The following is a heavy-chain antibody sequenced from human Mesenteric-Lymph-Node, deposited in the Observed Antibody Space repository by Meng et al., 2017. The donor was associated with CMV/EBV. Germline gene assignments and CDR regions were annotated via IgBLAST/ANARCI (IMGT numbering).Heavy chain of an antibody. D-gene: IGHD6-19*01. V-gene: IGHV1-18*01. Sequence: SCKASGGTFNTHAISWLRQAPGQGLEWMGWISAYNGNTNYAQRFQDRVTMTTDTSTTTAYMELRSLRSDDSAVYYCAREDSSGWFVYWGQGTLVTVSS. CDR1: GGTFNTHA. CDR2: ISAYNGNT. J-gene: IGHJ5*01. CDR3: AREDSSGWFVY.